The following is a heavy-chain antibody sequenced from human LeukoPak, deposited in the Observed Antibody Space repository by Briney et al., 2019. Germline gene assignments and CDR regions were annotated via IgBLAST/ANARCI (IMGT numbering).Heavy chain of an antibody. Sequence: GGSLRLSCAASGFTVSSNYMSWVRQAPGKGLEWVSVIYSGGSTYYADSVKGRFTISRDNSKNTLYLQMNSLRAGDTAVYYCARADGSGWRTDWYFDLWGRGTLVTVSS. J-gene: IGHJ2*01. CDR3: ARADGSGWRTDWYFDL. D-gene: IGHD6-19*01. CDR2: IYSGGST. V-gene: IGHV3-66*01. CDR1: GFTVSSNY.